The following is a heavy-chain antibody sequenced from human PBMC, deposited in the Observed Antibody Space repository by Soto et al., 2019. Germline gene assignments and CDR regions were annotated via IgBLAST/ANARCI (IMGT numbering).Heavy chain of an antibody. CDR1: GFTFSSYW. J-gene: IGHJ4*02. CDR3: ARRYGGALDY. V-gene: IGHV3-74*01. Sequence: LSCAASGFTFSSYWMQWVRQAPGKGLVWVSHINTDASSTTYADSVKGRFTISRDNSKNTLYLQMNSLRAEDTAVYYCARRYGGALDYWGQGTLVTVSS. CDR2: INTDASST. D-gene: IGHD4-17*01.